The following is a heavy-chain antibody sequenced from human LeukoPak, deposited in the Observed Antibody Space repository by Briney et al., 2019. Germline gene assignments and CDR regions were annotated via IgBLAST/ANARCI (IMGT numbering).Heavy chain of an antibody. CDR1: GGSISSSNYY. V-gene: IGHV4-39*07. J-gene: IGHJ4*02. CDR2: IYYSGST. D-gene: IGHD6-19*01. Sequence: SETLSLTCTVSGGSISSSNYYWGWIRQPPGQGLEWIGSIYYSGSTSYNPSLKSRVTISVDTSKNQFSLKVSSVTAADTAVYYCARNFSSGWFDYWGQGTLVTVSS. CDR3: ARNFSSGWFDY.